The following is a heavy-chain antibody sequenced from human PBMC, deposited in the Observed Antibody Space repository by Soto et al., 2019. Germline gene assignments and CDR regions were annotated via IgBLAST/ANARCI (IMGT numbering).Heavy chain of an antibody. V-gene: IGHV3-21*04. CDR3: ARVPGSGLRRYYYYYMDV. J-gene: IGHJ6*03. CDR1: GFTFSSYS. D-gene: IGHD3-3*01. Sequence: PGGSLRLSCAASGFTFSSYSMNWVRQAPGKGLEWVSSISSSSSYIYYADSVKGRFTISRDNAKNSLYLQMNSLRSEDTAVYYCARVPGSGLRRYYYYYMDVWGKGTTVTVSS. CDR2: ISSSSSYI.